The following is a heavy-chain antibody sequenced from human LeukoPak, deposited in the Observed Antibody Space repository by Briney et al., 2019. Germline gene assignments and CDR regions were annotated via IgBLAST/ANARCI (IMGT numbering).Heavy chain of an antibody. V-gene: IGHV3-7*01. CDR3: ARDLVGPPQEAFYI. CDR2: IKRDGSEK. CDR1: GFTLSSSW. D-gene: IGHD6-6*01. Sequence: GGALRLSCAASGFTLSSSWMSWVRQAPGKGLEWVANIKRDGSEKHYVDSVKGRFTISRDNAKNSVYLQMDSLRPEDTAVYHCARDLVGPPQEAFYIWVQGTMVTVSS. J-gene: IGHJ3*02.